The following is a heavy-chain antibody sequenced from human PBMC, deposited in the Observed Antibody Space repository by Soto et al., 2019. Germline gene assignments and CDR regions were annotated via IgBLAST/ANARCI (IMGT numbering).Heavy chain of an antibody. CDR2: INAGNGNT. V-gene: IGHV1-3*01. CDR1: GYTFTRCA. J-gene: IGHJ6*02. CDR3: ARDIQGGSSSWLYYYYYGMDV. D-gene: IGHD6-13*01. Sequence: ASVKVSCKASGYTFTRCAMRWVRQAPGQRLEWMGWINAGNGNTKYSQKFQGRVTISRDTSASTAYMELSSLRSEDTAVYHCARDIQGGSSSWLYYYYYGMDVWGQGTTVTVSS.